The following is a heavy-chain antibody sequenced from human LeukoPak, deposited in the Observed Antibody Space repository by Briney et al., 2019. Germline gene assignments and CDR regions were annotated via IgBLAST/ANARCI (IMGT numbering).Heavy chain of an antibody. CDR1: GFTFSSYG. V-gene: IGHV3-30*03. CDR3: ATYHVPTVVTPAY. J-gene: IGHJ4*02. CDR2: ISFDGSSK. D-gene: IGHD4-23*01. Sequence: GRSLRLSCAASGFTFSSYGMQWVRQAPGKGLEWVGLISFDGSSKYYADSVKGRLTISRGNSRKTVYLQMNSLRTEDTAVYYCATYHVPTVVTPAYWGQGTLVPVSS.